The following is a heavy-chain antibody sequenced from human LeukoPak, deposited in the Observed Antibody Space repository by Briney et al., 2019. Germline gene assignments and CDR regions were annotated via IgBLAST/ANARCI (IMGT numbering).Heavy chain of an antibody. CDR3: ARGRLVGAFDI. V-gene: IGHV3-48*03. D-gene: IGHD2-8*02. J-gene: IGHJ3*02. Sequence: GGSLRLSCAASGFTFSSYEMNGVRQAPGKGLEWVSYISSSGSTIYYADSVKGRFTISRDNAKNSLYLQMNSLRAEDTAVYYCARGRLVGAFDIWGQGTMVTVSS. CDR2: ISSSGSTI. CDR1: GFTFSSYE.